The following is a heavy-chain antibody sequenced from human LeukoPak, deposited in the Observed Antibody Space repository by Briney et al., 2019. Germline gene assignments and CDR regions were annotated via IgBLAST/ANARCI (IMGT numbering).Heavy chain of an antibody. J-gene: IGHJ5*02. D-gene: IGHD3-10*01. Sequence: SETLSLTRTVSGDFISSGGYYWSWIRQHPGKGLEWIGYIYYSGSTYYNPSLKSRVTISVDTSNNQFSLKLSSVTAADTAVYYCARDRVTMVRGVIINHHNWFDPWGPGTLVTVSS. CDR2: IYYSGST. V-gene: IGHV4-31*03. CDR1: GDFISSGGYY. CDR3: ARDRVTMVRGVIINHHNWFDP.